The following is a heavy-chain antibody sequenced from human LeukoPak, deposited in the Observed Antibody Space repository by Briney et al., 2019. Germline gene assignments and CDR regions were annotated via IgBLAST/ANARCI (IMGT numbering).Heavy chain of an antibody. V-gene: IGHV3-21*01. Sequence: GGSLRLSCVVSGFTFSSNGMSWVRQAPGKGLEWVSSISSSSSYIYYADSVKGRFTISRDNAKNSLYLQMNSLRAEDTAVYYCARGAYGSGSYYKPVVYFDYWGQGTLVTVSS. CDR2: ISSSSSYI. CDR1: GFTFSSNG. D-gene: IGHD3-10*01. J-gene: IGHJ4*02. CDR3: ARGAYGSGSYYKPVVYFDY.